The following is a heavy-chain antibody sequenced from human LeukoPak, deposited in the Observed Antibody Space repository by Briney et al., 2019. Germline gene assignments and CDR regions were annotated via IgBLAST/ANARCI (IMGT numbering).Heavy chain of an antibody. D-gene: IGHD6-19*01. CDR2: LVYDARS. Sequence: PGTSLRLSCAASGFPFSSYGMHWVRQAPGKGLEWVARLVYDARSDYANSVKSRFSISRDDSKNTLFLDMSNLRVEDTALYYCARDLSAAFDFWGQGVLVTVSS. CDR3: ARDLSAAFDF. V-gene: IGHV3-33*01. CDR1: GFPFSSYG. J-gene: IGHJ4*02.